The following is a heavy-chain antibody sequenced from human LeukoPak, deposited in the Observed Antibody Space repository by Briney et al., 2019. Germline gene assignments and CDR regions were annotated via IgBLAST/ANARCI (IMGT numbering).Heavy chain of an antibody. D-gene: IGHD2-2*01. Sequence: GGSLRLSCAASGFTFSSYSMNWVRQAPGKGLEWVSSISSSSSYIYYADSVKGRFTISRDNAKNALYLQMHSLRAEDTAVYYCARAPPARVPSYYYYMDVWGKGTTVTVSS. CDR2: ISSSSSYI. V-gene: IGHV3-21*01. J-gene: IGHJ6*03. CDR1: GFTFSSYS. CDR3: ARAPPARVPSYYYYMDV.